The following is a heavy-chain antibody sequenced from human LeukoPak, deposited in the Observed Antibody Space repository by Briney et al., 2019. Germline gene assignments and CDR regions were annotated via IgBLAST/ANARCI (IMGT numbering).Heavy chain of an antibody. CDR2: IYTSGST. J-gene: IGHJ4*02. D-gene: IGHD3-10*01. Sequence: SETLSLTCTVSGGSISSYYWSWIRQPAGKGLEWIGRIYTSGSTNYNPSLKSRVTMSVDTSKNQFSLKLSSVTAADTAVYYCAREVYYYGSGSYSNYWGQGTLVTVSS. CDR1: GGSISSYY. V-gene: IGHV4-4*07. CDR3: AREVYYYGSGSYSNY.